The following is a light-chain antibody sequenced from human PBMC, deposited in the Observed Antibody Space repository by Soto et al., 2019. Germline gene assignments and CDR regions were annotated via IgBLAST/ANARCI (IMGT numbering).Light chain of an antibody. CDR2: KAS. CDR3: HRYDSYPLT. J-gene: IGKJ1*01. V-gene: IGKV1-5*03. CDR1: QSISSW. Sequence: DIQLTQSPSTLSASVGDRVTITCRASQSISSWLAWYQQKPGNAPKLLIYKASNLKDGAPSRFSGSGSGTKFTLAISSLQPADFATYYCHRYDSYPLTFGQGTKVEI.